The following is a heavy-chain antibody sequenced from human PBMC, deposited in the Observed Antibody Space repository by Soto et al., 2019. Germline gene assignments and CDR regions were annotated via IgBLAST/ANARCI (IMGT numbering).Heavy chain of an antibody. Sequence: QVQLQESGPGLVKPSETLSLTCIVSGGSVSSVTYYWSGIRQPPGKGLEWIGYINYGGSTNYNPSLKSRVSMSSDTSNNQFSLKLISVTAADTAVYYCARADDYKSSWFDPWGQGTLVTVSS. D-gene: IGHD4-4*01. J-gene: IGHJ5*02. CDR1: GGSVSSVTYY. V-gene: IGHV4-61*01. CDR3: ARADDYKSSWFDP. CDR2: INYGGST.